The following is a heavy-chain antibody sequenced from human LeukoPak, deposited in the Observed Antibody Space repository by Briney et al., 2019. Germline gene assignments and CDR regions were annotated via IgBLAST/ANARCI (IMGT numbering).Heavy chain of an antibody. CDR2: IYYSGST. D-gene: IGHD2-2*01. Sequence: PSETLSLTCTVSGGSISSYYWSWIRQPPGKGLEWIGYIYYSGSTNYNPSLKSRVTISVDTSKNQFSLKLSSVTAADTAVYYCARVGCSSTSCLGVYYYYGMDVWGQGTTVTVSS. J-gene: IGHJ6*02. CDR3: ARVGCSSTSCLGVYYYYGMDV. V-gene: IGHV4-59*01. CDR1: GGSISSYY.